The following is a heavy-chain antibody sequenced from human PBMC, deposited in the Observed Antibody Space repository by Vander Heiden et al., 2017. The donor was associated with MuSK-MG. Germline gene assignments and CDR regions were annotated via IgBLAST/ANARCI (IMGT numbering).Heavy chain of an antibody. D-gene: IGHD2-15*01. V-gene: IGHV4-34*01. Sequence: QVQLQQWGAGLLKPSETLSLTCAVYGGSFSGYYWSWIRQPPGKGLEWIGEINHSGRTNYNPSLKSRVTISVDTSKNQFSLKLSSVTAADTAVYYCARVFHHSRYCSGGSCYSGGINWFDPWGQGTLVTVSS. CDR3: ARVFHHSRYCSGGSCYSGGINWFDP. J-gene: IGHJ5*02. CDR1: GGSFSGYY. CDR2: INHSGRT.